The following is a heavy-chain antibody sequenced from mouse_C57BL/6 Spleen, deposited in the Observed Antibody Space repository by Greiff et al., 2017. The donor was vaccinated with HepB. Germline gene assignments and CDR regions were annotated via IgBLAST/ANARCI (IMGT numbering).Heavy chain of an antibody. CDR2: IRNKANGYTT. J-gene: IGHJ2*01. D-gene: IGHD1-1*01. V-gene: IGHV7-3*01. Sequence: EVKVVESGGGLVQPGGSLSLSCAASGFTFTDYYMSWVRQPPGKALEWLGFIRNKANGYTTEYSASVKGRFTISRDNSQSILYLQMNALRAEDSATYYCARPYGSREWGYFDYWGQGTTLTVSS. CDR1: GFTFTDYY. CDR3: ARPYGSREWGYFDY.